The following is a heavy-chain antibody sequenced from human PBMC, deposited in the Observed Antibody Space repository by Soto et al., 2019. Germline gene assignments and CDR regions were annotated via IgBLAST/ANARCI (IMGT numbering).Heavy chain of an antibody. CDR2: IYSGGGTT. CDR3: TTETLPMARGVLDY. CDR1: GFTVSSNY. Sequence: LRLSCAASGFTVSSNYMSWVRQAPGKGLEWVSVIYSGGGTTDFAAPVQGRFTISRDDSKNALYLQMNSLKTEDTAVYFCTTETLPMARGVLDYWGLGTLVTVSS. V-gene: IGHV3-15*01. J-gene: IGHJ4*02. D-gene: IGHD3-10*01.